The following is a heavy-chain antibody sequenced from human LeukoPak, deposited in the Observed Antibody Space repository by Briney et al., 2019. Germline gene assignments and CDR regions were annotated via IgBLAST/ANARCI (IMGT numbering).Heavy chain of an antibody. J-gene: IGHJ4*02. CDR2: IYSGGST. CDR3: AKDSDSTGSYGDY. Sequence: GGSLRLSCAASGFTVSSNYMSWVRQAPGKGLEWVSVIYSGGSTYYADSVKGRFTISRDNSKNTLSLQMNSLRDDDTAVYYCAKDSDSTGSYGDYWGQGTLVTVSS. CDR1: GFTVSSNY. V-gene: IGHV3-53*01. D-gene: IGHD3-22*01.